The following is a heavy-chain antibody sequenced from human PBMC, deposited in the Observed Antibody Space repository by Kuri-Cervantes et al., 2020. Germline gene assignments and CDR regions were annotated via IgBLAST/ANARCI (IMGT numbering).Heavy chain of an antibody. D-gene: IGHD2-15*01. V-gene: IGHV3-30*18. CDR2: ISYDGSNK. CDR3: AKEYCSGGSCYFYYYYYGMDV. J-gene: IGHJ6*02. CDR1: GFTFSSYG. Sequence: GESLKISCAASGFTFSSYGMHWVRQAPGKGLEWVAVISYDGSNKYYADSVKGRFTISRDNSKNTLYLQMNSLRAEDTAVYYCAKEYCSGGSCYFYYYYYGMDVWGQGTTVTVSS.